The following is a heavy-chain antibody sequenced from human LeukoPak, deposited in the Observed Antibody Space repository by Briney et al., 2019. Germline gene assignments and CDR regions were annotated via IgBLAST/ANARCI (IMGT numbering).Heavy chain of an antibody. CDR2: VTSSGGSK. CDR1: GFTFSNYA. J-gene: IGHJ4*02. D-gene: IGHD3-22*01. V-gene: IGHV3-23*01. Sequence: GGSLRLSCAVSGFTFSNYAMSWVRQAPGKGLESVSFVTSSGGSKFYADSVKGRFTISRDNSKNTLYLQMNILRAEDTAVYYCAKVTYDRSGGTYSFDYWGQGTLVTVSS. CDR3: AKVTYDRSGGTYSFDY.